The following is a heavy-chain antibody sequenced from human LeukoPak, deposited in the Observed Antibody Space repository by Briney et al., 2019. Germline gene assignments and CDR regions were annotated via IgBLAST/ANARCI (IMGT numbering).Heavy chain of an antibody. CDR1: GFTFSSYW. V-gene: IGHV3-7*01. Sequence: GGSLRLSCAASGFTFSSYWMSWVRQAPGKGLEWVANIKQDGSEKYYVDSVKGRFTISRDNAKNSLYLQMNNLRAEDTAVYYCAQDLSIHDAFDIWGQGTMVTVSS. D-gene: IGHD2-2*01. CDR2: IKQDGSEK. J-gene: IGHJ3*02. CDR3: AQDLSIHDAFDI.